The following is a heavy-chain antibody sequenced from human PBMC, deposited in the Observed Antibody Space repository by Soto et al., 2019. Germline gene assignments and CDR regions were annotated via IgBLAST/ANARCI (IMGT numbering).Heavy chain of an antibody. CDR2: INPNSGGT. CDR3: ARGVPAYSSSFGPQKNGMDV. V-gene: IGHV1-2*02. Sequence: ASVKVSCKASGYTFTGYYMHWVRRAPGQGLEWMGWINPNSGGTNYVKKFQGRVTMTRDTSISTAYMELSRLRSDDTAVYYCARGVPAYSSSFGPQKNGMDVWGQGTTVTVSS. CDR1: GYTFTGYY. J-gene: IGHJ6*02. D-gene: IGHD6-6*01.